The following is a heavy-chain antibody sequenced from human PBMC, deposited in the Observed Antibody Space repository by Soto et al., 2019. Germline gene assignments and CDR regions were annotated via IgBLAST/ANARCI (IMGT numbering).Heavy chain of an antibody. J-gene: IGHJ2*01. CDR2: INWNGGYT. CDR1: GFAFGDFA. V-gene: IGHV3-20*04. Sequence: DVELVESGGGVVRPGGSLRLSCAASGFAFGDFAMTWVRQVPGKGLEWVSSINWNGGYTYFADSVKGRFTISRDSGKNSLYLQVKSPGAEDTALYYCARGPYITSADWYFDLWGRGTLVTVSS. D-gene: IGHD4-4*01. CDR3: ARGPYITSADWYFDL.